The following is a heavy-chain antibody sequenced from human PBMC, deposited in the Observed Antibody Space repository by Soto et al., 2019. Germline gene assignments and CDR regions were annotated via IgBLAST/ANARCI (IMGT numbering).Heavy chain of an antibody. D-gene: IGHD3-10*01. CDR1: GYSFAIYW. CDR2: IYPDDSDI. Sequence: GESLKISCKGSGYSFAIYWIGWVRQMPGKGLEWMGIIYPDDSDIRYSPSFQGQVTVSADKSISTAYLQWSSLKASDTAIYYCARQYGSGSFDYWGQGTLVTVSS. CDR3: ARQYGSGSFDY. V-gene: IGHV5-51*01. J-gene: IGHJ4*02.